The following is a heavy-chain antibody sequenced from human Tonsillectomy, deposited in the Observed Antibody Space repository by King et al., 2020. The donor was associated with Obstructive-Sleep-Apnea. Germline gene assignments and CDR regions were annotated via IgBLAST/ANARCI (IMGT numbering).Heavy chain of an antibody. Sequence: VQQVESGAEVKRPGASVKVSCKASGYTFISNGLSWVRQAPGQGLEWMGWISPYNGNTNYAQNFQGRVTMTTDTSTSTAYMELRSLRADDTAVYLCARNRLIGIIYYFDYWGQGTLVTVSS. CDR2: ISPYNGNT. D-gene: IGHD1-20*01. V-gene: IGHV1-18*04. CDR1: GYTFISNG. CDR3: ARNRLIGIIYYFDY. J-gene: IGHJ4*02.